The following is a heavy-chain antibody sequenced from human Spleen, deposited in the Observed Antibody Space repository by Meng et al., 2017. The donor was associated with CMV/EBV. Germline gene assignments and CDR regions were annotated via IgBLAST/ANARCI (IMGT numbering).Heavy chain of an antibody. Sequence: CSVSGGSFTSGYSYWTWIRQPPGRGLEWIGFIYHSGNTYYNPSLKSRVTISVDTSKNQFSLKLTSVTAADTAFYYCGREFAAAIDCWGQGTLVTVSS. CDR3: GREFAAAIDC. CDR2: IYHSGNT. J-gene: IGHJ4*02. V-gene: IGHV4-30-4*08. CDR1: GGSFTSGYSY.